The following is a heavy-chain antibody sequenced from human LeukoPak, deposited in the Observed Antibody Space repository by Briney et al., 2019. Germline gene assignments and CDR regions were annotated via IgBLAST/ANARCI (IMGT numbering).Heavy chain of an antibody. J-gene: IGHJ4*02. CDR3: AKPPYGDLNYLIYFDY. V-gene: IGHV3-23*01. CDR1: GFTFSSYA. Sequence: GGSLRLSCAASGFTFSSYAMSWVRQAPGEGLEWVSAISGSGGSTYYADSVKGRFTISRDNSKNTLYLQMNSLRAEDTAVYYCAKPPYGDLNYLIYFDYWGQGTLVTVSS. CDR2: ISGSGGST. D-gene: IGHD4-17*01.